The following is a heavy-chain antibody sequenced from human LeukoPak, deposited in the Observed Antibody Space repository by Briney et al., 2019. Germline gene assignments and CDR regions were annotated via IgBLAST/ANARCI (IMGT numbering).Heavy chain of an antibody. D-gene: IGHD3-22*01. Sequence: RPGGSLRLSCAASGFTFNNYGMHWVRQAPGKGLEWVAVISYDGRNIHYPDSVKGRFTISRDNSKNTLYLQMNSLRAEDTAVYYCARTSLGLMIVVDIFDYWGQGTLVTVSS. CDR2: ISYDGRNI. CDR1: GFTFNNYG. V-gene: IGHV3-30*03. CDR3: ARTSLGLMIVVDIFDY. J-gene: IGHJ4*02.